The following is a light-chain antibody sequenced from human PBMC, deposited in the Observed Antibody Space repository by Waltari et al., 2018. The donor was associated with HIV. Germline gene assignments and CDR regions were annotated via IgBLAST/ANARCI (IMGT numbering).Light chain of an antibody. J-gene: IGKJ4*01. V-gene: IGKV3-20*01. CDR2: GAS. CDR1: QSVSSSY. Sequence: EIVLTQPPGTLSLPPGDRGTLFSRASQSVSSSYLAWYQQKPGQAPRLLIYGASSRATGIPDRFSGSGSGTDFTLSISGLEPEDFAVYYCQHFGSSHLTFGGGTKVEIK. CDR3: QHFGSSHLT.